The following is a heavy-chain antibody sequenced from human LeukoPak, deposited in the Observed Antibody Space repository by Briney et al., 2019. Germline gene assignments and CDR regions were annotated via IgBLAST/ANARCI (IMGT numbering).Heavy chain of an antibody. CDR2: IWYDGSNK. D-gene: IGHD6-25*01. CDR3: ARAGIAAYYYGMDV. J-gene: IGHJ6*02. CDR1: GFTFSSYG. V-gene: IGHV3-33*01. Sequence: GGSLRLSCAASGFTFSSYGMHWVRQAPGKGLEWAAVIWYDGSNKYYADSVKGRFTISRDNSKNTLYLQMNSLRAEDTAVYYCARAGIAAYYYGMDVWGQGTTVTVSS.